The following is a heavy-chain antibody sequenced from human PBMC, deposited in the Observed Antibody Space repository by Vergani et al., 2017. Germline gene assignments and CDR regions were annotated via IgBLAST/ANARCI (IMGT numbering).Heavy chain of an antibody. Sequence: QVQLQESGPGLVKPSETLSLTCTVSGGSLSSYYWSWIRQPPGKGLEWIGYIYYSGSTNYNPSLKSRVTISVDTSKNQFSLKLSSVTAADTAVYYCARARCSGGSCYSFDAFDIWGQGTMVTVSS. CDR2: IYYSGST. V-gene: IGHV4-59*01. D-gene: IGHD2-15*01. CDR3: ARARCSGGSCYSFDAFDI. CDR1: GGSLSSYY. J-gene: IGHJ3*02.